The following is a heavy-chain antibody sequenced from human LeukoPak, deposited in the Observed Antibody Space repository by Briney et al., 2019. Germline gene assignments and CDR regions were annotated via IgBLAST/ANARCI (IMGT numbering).Heavy chain of an antibody. CDR1: GGTFSSYA. J-gene: IGHJ4*02. V-gene: IGHV1-69*06. D-gene: IGHD6-19*01. CDR3: ARDSAQWRVVGQEY. CDR2: IIPIFGTA. Sequence: SVKVSCKASGGTFSSYAISWVRQAPGQGLEWMGRIIPIFGTANYAQKFQGRVTITADKSTSTPYMERSRLRSEDTAAYYSARDSAQWRVVGQEYWGQGTLVTVSS.